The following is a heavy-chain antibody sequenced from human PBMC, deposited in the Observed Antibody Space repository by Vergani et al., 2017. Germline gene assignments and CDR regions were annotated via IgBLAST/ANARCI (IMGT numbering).Heavy chain of an antibody. CDR2: IDPSDSYT. CDR1: GYSFTSYW. J-gene: IGHJ6*02. V-gene: IGHV5-10-1*01. Sequence: EVQLVPSGAEVKTPGESLRISCKGSGYSFTSYWISWVRQLPGKGLEWMGRIDPSDSYTNYSPSFQGHVTISADKSISTAYLQWSSLKASDTAMYYCARQVAVAGKWWGPYYYYCIDVWGQGTTVTVSS. D-gene: IGHD6-19*01. CDR3: ARQVAVAGKWWGPYYYYCIDV.